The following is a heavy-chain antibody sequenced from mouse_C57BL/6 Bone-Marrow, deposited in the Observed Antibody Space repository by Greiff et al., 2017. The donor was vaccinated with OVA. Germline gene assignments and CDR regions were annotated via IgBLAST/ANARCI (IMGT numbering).Heavy chain of an antibody. CDR2: IRNKANNHAT. CDR3: TRPFPGWYFEV. V-gene: IGHV6-6*01. CDR1: GFTFSDAW. J-gene: IGHJ1*03. Sequence: EVQLVESGGGLVQPGGSMKLSCAASGFTFSDAWMDWVRQSPEKGLEWVAEIRNKANNHATYYAESVKGRFTISRDDSKSSVYLQMNSLRAEDTGSYYGTRPFPGWYFEVWGTGTTVTGSS.